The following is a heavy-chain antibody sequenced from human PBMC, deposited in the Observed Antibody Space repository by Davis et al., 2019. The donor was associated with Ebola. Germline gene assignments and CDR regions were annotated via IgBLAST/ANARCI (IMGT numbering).Heavy chain of an antibody. J-gene: IGHJ4*02. Sequence: GESLKIPCAASGFTFSDAWMNWVRQAPGKGLEWVGRIKSKTDGGTRDYAAPVKGRFVISRDDSKNTVSLQMNGLKSDDTAVYYCASGTGPTDFDYWGQGTLVTVSS. CDR2: IKSKTDGGTR. CDR3: ASGTGPTDFDY. CDR1: GFTFSDAW. D-gene: IGHD1-14*01. V-gene: IGHV3-15*01.